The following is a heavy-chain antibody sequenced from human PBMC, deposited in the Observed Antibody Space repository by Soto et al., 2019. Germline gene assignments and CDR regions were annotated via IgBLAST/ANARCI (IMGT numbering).Heavy chain of an antibody. D-gene: IGHD2-2*03. CDR2: VNPNSGNT. J-gene: IGHJ3*02. CDR1: GYTFTSYD. V-gene: IGHV1-8*01. Sequence: QVQLVQSGAEVKRPGASVKVSCKASGYTFTSYDFNWVRQAPGQGLEWMGWVNPNSGNTDSAQKFQGRVTMNRNTSIRTAYMELSSLRSEDTAVYYCARASYLDPAFDIWGQGTMVTVSS. CDR3: ARASYLDPAFDI.